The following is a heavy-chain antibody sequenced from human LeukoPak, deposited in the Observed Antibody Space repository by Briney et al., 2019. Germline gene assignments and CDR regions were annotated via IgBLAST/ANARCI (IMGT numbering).Heavy chain of an antibody. CDR2: TRNKANSYTT. CDR3: ARGGRYYYYGMDV. J-gene: IGHJ6*04. CDR1: GFTFSDHY. V-gene: IGHV3-72*01. Sequence: PGGSLRLSCAASGFTFSDHYMDWVRQAPGKGLEWVGRTRNKANSYTTEYAASVKDRFTISRDDSKNSLYLQMNSLKTEDTAVYYCARGGRYYYYGMDVWGKGTTVTVSS.